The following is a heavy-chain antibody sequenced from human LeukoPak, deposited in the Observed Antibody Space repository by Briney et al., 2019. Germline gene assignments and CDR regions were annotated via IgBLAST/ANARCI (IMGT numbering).Heavy chain of an antibody. Sequence: ASVKVSCKASGGTFSSYAISWVRQAPGQGLEWMGGIIPIFGTANYAQKFQGRVTITADESTSTANMELSSLRSEDTAMYYCAIVGAKVTTFSWFDPWGQGTLVTVSS. V-gene: IGHV1-69*13. CDR2: IIPIFGTA. CDR3: AIVGAKVTTFSWFDP. CDR1: GGTFSSYA. D-gene: IGHD4/OR15-4a*01. J-gene: IGHJ5*02.